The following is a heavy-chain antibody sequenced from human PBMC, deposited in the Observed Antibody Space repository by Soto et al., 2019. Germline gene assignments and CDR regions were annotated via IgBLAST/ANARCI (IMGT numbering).Heavy chain of an antibody. CDR3: ARDQGVVVTADNWFDP. V-gene: IGHV4-4*07. CDR2: IFSSGST. J-gene: IGHJ5*02. CDR1: GGSITDYS. D-gene: IGHD2-21*02. Sequence: SETLSLTCTVSGGSITDYSWVWIRQPAGKGLEWIGRIFSSGSTSYNPSLKGRITMSLDTSKNQFSLKLNSPTATDTAVYFCARDQGVVVTADNWFDPWGQGILVTVSS.